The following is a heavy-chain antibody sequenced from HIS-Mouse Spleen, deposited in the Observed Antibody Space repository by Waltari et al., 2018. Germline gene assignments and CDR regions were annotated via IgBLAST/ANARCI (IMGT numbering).Heavy chain of an antibody. CDR2: INHSGST. D-gene: IGHD1-26*01. J-gene: IGHJ4*02. V-gene: IGHV4-34*01. CDR3: ARMGPASGSYGDY. Sequence: QVQLQQWGAGLLKPSETLSPTCAFYGGSFRGYYWRWIRQPPGKGLEWIGEINHSGSTNYNPSLKSRVTISVDTSKNQFSLKLSSVTAADTAVYYCARMGPASGSYGDYWGQGTLVTVSS. CDR1: GGSFRGYY.